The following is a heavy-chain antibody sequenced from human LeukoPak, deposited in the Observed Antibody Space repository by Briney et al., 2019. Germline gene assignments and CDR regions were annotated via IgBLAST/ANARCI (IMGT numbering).Heavy chain of an antibody. D-gene: IGHD6-19*01. CDR2: INLSGRTT. Sequence: GGSLRLSCADPGLTFTNNEINWVPPRPGEGLEWSSYINLSGRTTYYEDSVKGRFTISRGNAKNSLYLQMDSLRADDTAVYYCVREAGSGWSKRFFDYWGQGTLVTVSS. CDR3: VREAGSGWSKRFFDY. V-gene: IGHV3-48*03. J-gene: IGHJ4*02. CDR1: GLTFTNNE.